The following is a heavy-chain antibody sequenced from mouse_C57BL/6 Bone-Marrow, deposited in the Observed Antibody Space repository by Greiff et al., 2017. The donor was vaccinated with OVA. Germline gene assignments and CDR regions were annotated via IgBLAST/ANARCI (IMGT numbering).Heavy chain of an antibody. CDR2: ISDGGSYT. Sequence: EVQGVESGGGLVKPGGSLKLSCAASGFTFSSYAMSWVRQTPEKRLEWVATISDGGSYTYYPDNVKGRFTISRDNAKNNLYLQMSHLKSEDTAMYYCARGSRYYGSRAMDYWGQGTSVTVSS. J-gene: IGHJ4*01. V-gene: IGHV5-4*01. CDR1: GFTFSSYA. CDR3: ARGSRYYGSRAMDY. D-gene: IGHD1-1*01.